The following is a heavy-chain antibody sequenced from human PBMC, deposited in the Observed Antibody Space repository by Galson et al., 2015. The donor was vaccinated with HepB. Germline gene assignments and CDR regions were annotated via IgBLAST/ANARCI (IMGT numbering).Heavy chain of an antibody. CDR2: ISAYTGNT. V-gene: IGHV1-18*04. CDR3: ARDSNRISVAALDY. J-gene: IGHJ4*02. CDR1: GYTFTRYG. D-gene: IGHD6-19*01. Sequence: SVKVSCKASGYTFTRYGISWVRQAPGQGLEWMGWISAYTGNTEYAQNFQGRVTMTTDTSTTTAYVELRSLRSDDTATYYCARDSNRISVAALDYWGQVSLVTVSS.